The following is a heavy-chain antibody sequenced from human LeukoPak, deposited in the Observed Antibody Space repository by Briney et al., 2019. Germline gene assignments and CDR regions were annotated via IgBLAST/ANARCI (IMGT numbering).Heavy chain of an antibody. D-gene: IGHD3-10*01. CDR2: IIPIFGTA. V-gene: IGHV1-69*06. Sequence: SVKVSCKASGGTFSSHAISWVRQAPGQGLEWMGGIIPIFGTANYAQKFQGRVTITADKSTSTAYMELSSLRSEDTAVYYCARAITMVRGVIHWFDPWGQGTLVTVSS. CDR1: GGTFSSHA. CDR3: ARAITMVRGVIHWFDP. J-gene: IGHJ5*02.